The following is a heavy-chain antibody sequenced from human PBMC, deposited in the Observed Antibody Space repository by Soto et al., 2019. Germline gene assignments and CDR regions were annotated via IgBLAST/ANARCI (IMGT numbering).Heavy chain of an antibody. CDR2: ISSSSSYI. Sequence: GGSLRLSCAAAGFTFSSYSMNWVRQAPRKGLEWVSSISSSSSYIYYADSVKGRFTISRDNAKNSLYLQMNSLRAEDTAVYYCARDRSSGYYYGWFDPWGQGTLVTVSS. V-gene: IGHV3-21*01. J-gene: IGHJ5*01. CDR3: ARDRSSGYYYGWFDP. D-gene: IGHD3-22*01. CDR1: GFTFSSYS.